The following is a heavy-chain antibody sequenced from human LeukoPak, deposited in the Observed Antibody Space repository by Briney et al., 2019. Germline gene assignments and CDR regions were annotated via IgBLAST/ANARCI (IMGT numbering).Heavy chain of an antibody. CDR1: GGSFTCYY. Sequence: KPSETLSLTCAVYGGSFTCYYWSWIRQPPGTGLEWIGEINHSGSTDYNPSLKSRVTISVDTSKNQFSLKLSSMTAADTAVYYCARSQLQLDYYGMDVWGQGTTVTVSS. CDR3: ARSQLQLDYYGMDV. V-gene: IGHV4-34*01. CDR2: INHSGST. D-gene: IGHD4-11*01. J-gene: IGHJ6*02.